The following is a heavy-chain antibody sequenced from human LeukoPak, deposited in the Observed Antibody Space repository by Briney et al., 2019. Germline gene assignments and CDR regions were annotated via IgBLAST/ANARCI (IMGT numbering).Heavy chain of an antibody. CDR2: ISWDGGST. CDR1: GFTFDDYA. CDR3: ARDLGQYYDTSDNWFDP. V-gene: IGHV3-43D*03. D-gene: IGHD3-22*01. J-gene: IGHJ5*02. Sequence: GGSLRLSCAASGFTFDDYAMHWVRQTPGKSLEWVSLISWDGGSTYYADSVKGRFTISRDNAKNTLNLQMNSLRAEDTAVYYCARDLGQYYDTSDNWFDPWGQGTLVTVSS.